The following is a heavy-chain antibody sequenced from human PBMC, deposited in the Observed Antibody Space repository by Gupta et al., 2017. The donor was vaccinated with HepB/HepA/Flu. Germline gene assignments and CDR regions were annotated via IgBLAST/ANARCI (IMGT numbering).Heavy chain of an antibody. Sequence: QVQLVQSGAEVKKPGASVKVSCKASGYTFTGYYMHWVRQAPGQGLEWMGWINPKSGGTNYAQKFQGRVTMTRDTSISTAYMELSRLRSDDTAVYYCASLGYCSSTSCYSPTSLGAFDIWGQGTMVTVSS. CDR2: INPKSGGT. J-gene: IGHJ3*02. V-gene: IGHV1-2*02. CDR3: ASLGYCSSTSCYSPTSLGAFDI. D-gene: IGHD2-2*01. CDR1: GYTFTGYY.